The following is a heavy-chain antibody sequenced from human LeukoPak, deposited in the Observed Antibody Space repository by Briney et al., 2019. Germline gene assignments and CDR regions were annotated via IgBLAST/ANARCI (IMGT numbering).Heavy chain of an antibody. Sequence: SETLPLTCTVSGGSISSSSYYWAWLRQPPGKGLEWIGSIYYSGSTYYNPSLKSRVTISVDTSKNQFSLKLSSVTAADTAVYYCATREAAAGHGFDYWGQGTLVTVSS. CDR1: GGSISSSSYY. CDR2: IYYSGST. CDR3: ATREAAAGHGFDY. D-gene: IGHD6-13*01. J-gene: IGHJ4*02. V-gene: IGHV4-39*07.